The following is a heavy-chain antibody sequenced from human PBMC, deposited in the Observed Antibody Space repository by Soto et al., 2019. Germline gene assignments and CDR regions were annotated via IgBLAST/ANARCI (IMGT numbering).Heavy chain of an antibody. CDR3: ARGRQWLDD. Sequence: QVQLQESGPGLVKPSETLSLTCTVSGGSVSGYYWSWIRQPPGKGLEWIGNIYYSGSTNYNPSLKSRVTISVDTSKNQFSLKLSSVTAADTAVYYCARGRQWLDDWGQGTLVTVSS. CDR2: IYYSGST. D-gene: IGHD6-19*01. CDR1: GGSVSGYY. V-gene: IGHV4-59*02. J-gene: IGHJ4*02.